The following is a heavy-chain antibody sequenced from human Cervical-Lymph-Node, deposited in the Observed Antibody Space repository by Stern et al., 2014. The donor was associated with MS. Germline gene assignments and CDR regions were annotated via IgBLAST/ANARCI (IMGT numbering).Heavy chain of an antibody. CDR2: LWYEENKT. J-gene: IGHJ6*02. CDR1: GFTFSYYG. V-gene: IGHV3-33*01. CDR3: ARDSRDYLNYYGLDV. D-gene: IGHD4-17*01. Sequence: QVQLVESGGGVVQPGRSLRLAWGTAGFTFSYYGMAWVRQAPGKGLEWGALLWYEENKTYYTDSVKGRFTISRDTSKNTLYLQMDNLRAEDTAVYYCARDSRDYLNYYGLDVWGQGTTVTVS.